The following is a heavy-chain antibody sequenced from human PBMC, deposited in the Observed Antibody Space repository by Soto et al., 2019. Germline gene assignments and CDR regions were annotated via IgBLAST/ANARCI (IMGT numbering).Heavy chain of an antibody. CDR1: GGSISSYY. CDR2: IYYSGST. CDR3: ARGYYDSSGYYAPVHYYGMDV. Sequence: SETLSLTCTVSGGSISSYYWSWIRQPPGKGLEWIGYIYYSGSTNYNPSLKSRVTISVDTDNNQVSLKMSSVTAADTAVYYCARGYYDSSGYYAPVHYYGMDVWGQGTTVTVS. J-gene: IGHJ6*02. D-gene: IGHD3-22*01. V-gene: IGHV4-59*01.